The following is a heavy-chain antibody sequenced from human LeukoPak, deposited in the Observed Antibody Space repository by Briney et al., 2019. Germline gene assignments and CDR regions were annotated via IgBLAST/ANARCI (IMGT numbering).Heavy chain of an antibody. Sequence: SETLSLTCTVSGGSISTYYWSWIRQPPGERQEWIGYIYYSGSTNYNPSLKSRVTISVDTSKNLFSLKLTSLTAADTAVYYCARFHGSSSTSDYWGQGTLVTVSS. J-gene: IGHJ4*02. D-gene: IGHD6-6*01. V-gene: IGHV4-59*01. CDR3: ARFHGSSSTSDY. CDR2: IYYSGST. CDR1: GGSISTYY.